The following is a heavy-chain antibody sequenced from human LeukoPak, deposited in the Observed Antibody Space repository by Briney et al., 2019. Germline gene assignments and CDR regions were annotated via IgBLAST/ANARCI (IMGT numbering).Heavy chain of an antibody. CDR2: ISWNSGSI. CDR1: GFTFDDYA. V-gene: IGHV3-9*03. J-gene: IGHJ4*02. D-gene: IGHD3-10*01. Sequence: GRSLRLSCAASGFTFDDYAMHWVRQAPGKGLEWVSGISWNSGSIGYADSVKGRFTISRDNAKNSLYLQMNSLRAEDMALYYCAKGTTVRGVISGFDYWGQGSLVTVSS. CDR3: AKGTTVRGVISGFDY.